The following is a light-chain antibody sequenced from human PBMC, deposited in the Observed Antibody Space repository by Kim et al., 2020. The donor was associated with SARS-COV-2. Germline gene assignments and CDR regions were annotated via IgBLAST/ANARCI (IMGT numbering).Light chain of an antibody. CDR3: FSAADNNCV. V-gene: IGLV3-27*01. J-gene: IGLJ3*02. CDR1: ILAKKY. CDR2: KDY. Sequence: SVSPGQTARITCSGNILAKKYARWFQQKPGQAPVLVIYKDYERPSGIPERFSGSSSGTTVTLTISGAQVEDEADYYCFSAADNNCVFGGGTQLTVL.